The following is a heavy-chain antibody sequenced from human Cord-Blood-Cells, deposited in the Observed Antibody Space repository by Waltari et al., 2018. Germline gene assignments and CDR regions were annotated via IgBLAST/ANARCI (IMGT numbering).Heavy chain of an antibody. CDR1: GGSISSGSYY. CDR3: ARVYNWNYYFDY. J-gene: IGHJ4*02. V-gene: IGHV4-61*09. Sequence: QVQLQESGPGLVKPSQTLSLTCTVSGGSISSGSYYWSWIRQPAGKGLEWIGYIYTGGSNNYNPALKSRVPISVDTSKNQFALKLSSVTAADTAVYYCARVYNWNYYFDYWGQGTLVTVSS. CDR2: IYTGGSN. D-gene: IGHD1-7*01.